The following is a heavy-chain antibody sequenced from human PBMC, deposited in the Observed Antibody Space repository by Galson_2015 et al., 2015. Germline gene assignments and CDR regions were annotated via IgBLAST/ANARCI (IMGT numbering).Heavy chain of an antibody. J-gene: IGHJ4*02. D-gene: IGHD1-14*01. Sequence: SLRLSCAASGFTFRNYWMVWVRQTPEKGLQWVAKIKYDGSKTFYVDSVKGRFTISRDNAVNSLDLQINSLRAEDTAVYYCATAANRGGEFDFWVQGALVTVSS. CDR3: ATAANRGGEFDF. CDR1: GFTFRNYW. V-gene: IGHV3-7*03. CDR2: IKYDGSKT.